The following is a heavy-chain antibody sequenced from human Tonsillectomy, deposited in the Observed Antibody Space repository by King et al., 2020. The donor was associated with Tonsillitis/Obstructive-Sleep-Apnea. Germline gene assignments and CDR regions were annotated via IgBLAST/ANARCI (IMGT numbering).Heavy chain of an antibody. V-gene: IGHV2-70*01. J-gene: IGHJ6*03. Sequence: VTLKESGPALVKPTQTLTLTCTFSGFSLRTSGMCVSWIRQPPGKALEWLALIDWDDDKYYSTSLKTRLNISKDTSKNEVVLTMTNMDPVDTATYYCARPPYYYGSGGFSYYMDVWGKGTTVTVSS. CDR2: IDWDDDK. CDR1: GFSLRTSGMC. D-gene: IGHD3-10*01. CDR3: ARPPYYYGSGGFSYYMDV.